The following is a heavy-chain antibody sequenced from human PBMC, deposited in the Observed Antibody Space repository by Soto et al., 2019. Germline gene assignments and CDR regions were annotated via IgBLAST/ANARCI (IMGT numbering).Heavy chain of an antibody. CDR1: GYTFTSYA. CDR2: INAGNGNT. V-gene: IGHV1-3*01. J-gene: IGHJ4*02. Sequence: QVQLVQSGAEVKKPGASVKVSCKASGYTFTSYAMHWVRQAPGQRIEWMGWINAGNGNTKYSQKFQGRVTITRDTSASTAYMELSSLRSEDTAVYYCARGPVGPDGPGDYWGQGTLGSVSS. CDR3: ARGPVGPDGPGDY.